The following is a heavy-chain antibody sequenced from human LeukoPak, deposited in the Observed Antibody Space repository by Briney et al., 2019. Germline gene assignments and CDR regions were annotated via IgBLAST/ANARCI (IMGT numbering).Heavy chain of an antibody. CDR3: ARGTDEQLYCSGGSCFPVYYYYMDV. D-gene: IGHD2-15*01. CDR2: INPSGGST. J-gene: IGHJ6*03. Sequence: ASVKVSCKAFGHSLTSYSMHWVRQAPGQGLEWMGIINPSGGSTSYAQKFQGRVTMTRDTSTSTVYMEVTSLRSEDTAVYYCARGTDEQLYCSGGSCFPVYYYYMDVWGKGTTVTISS. V-gene: IGHV1-46*01. CDR1: GHSLTSYS.